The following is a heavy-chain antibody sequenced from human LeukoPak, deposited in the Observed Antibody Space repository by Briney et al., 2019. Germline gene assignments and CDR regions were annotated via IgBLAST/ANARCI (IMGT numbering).Heavy chain of an antibody. CDR3: ARGLFHDFWSGYYH. D-gene: IGHD3-3*01. J-gene: IGHJ5*02. V-gene: IGHV1-8*01. CDR1: GYTFTSYD. Sequence: ASVKVSCKASGYTFTSYDINWVRQATGQGLEWMGWMNPNSGNTGYAQKFQGRVTKTRNTSISTAYMELSSLRSEDTAVYYCARGLFHDFWSGYYHWGQGTLVTVSS. CDR2: MNPNSGNT.